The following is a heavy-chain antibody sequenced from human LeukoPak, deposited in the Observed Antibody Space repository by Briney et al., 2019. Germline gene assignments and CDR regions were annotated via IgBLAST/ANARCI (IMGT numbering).Heavy chain of an antibody. V-gene: IGHV3-48*01. J-gene: IGHJ4*02. CDR1: GFTFSRYN. D-gene: IGHD2-15*01. CDR2: ISSSTSTI. CDR3: ARDNGYCSGGSCAPVPFDY. Sequence: PGGSLRLSCAASGFTFSRYNMNWVRQAPGKGLEWVSYISSSTSTINYADSVKGRFTISRDNAKNSLYLQMHSLRAEDTAVYYCARDNGYCSGGSCAPVPFDYWGQGTLVTVSS.